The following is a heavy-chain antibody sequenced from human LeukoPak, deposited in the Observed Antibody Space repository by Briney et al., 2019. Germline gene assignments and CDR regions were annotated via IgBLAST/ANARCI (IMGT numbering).Heavy chain of an antibody. CDR3: ANGYCSGGSCCPFDY. Sequence: GGSLTLSCEASGFDFSGFGMHWVRQAPGKGLEWLAFIRKDGINKWYADSVKGRFTISRDNSNNTLYLQMKSLRNDDTAMYYCANGYCSGGSCCPFDYWGQGALITVSS. CDR1: GFDFSGFG. J-gene: IGHJ4*02. V-gene: IGHV3-30*02. D-gene: IGHD2-15*01. CDR2: IRKDGINK.